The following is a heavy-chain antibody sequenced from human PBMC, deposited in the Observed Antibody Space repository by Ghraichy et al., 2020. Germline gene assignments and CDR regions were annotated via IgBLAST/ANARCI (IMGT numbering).Heavy chain of an antibody. CDR2: ISYDGNKK. CDR3: ARDRGGYDALTGYYYHYYGMDV. CDR1: GFTFGNYG. J-gene: IGHJ6*02. D-gene: IGHD3-9*01. V-gene: IGHV3-30*03. Sequence: SCVGSGFTFGNYGIHWARQAPGKGLEWVALISYDGNKKDYVDSVKGRFTISRDNFKNTVYLQMNSLTTEDTAVYYCARDRGGYDALTGYYYHYYGMDVWGQGTTVTVSS.